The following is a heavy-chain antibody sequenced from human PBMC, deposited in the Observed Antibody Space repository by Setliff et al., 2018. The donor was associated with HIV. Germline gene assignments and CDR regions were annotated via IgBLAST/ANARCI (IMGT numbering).Heavy chain of an antibody. CDR3: ATPGGPYGSGLDY. V-gene: IGHV1-69-2*01. CDR1: GYIFTDYY. J-gene: IGHJ4*02. D-gene: IGHD6-19*01. CDR2: VDPRDGEA. Sequence: ASVKVSCKSSGYIFTDYYMHWVQQAPGKGLDWVGRVDPRDGEAKYAEKFQGRVTMTADTSTDTAYMELSSLRSGDTALYYCATPGGPYGSGLDYWGRGTLVTVS.